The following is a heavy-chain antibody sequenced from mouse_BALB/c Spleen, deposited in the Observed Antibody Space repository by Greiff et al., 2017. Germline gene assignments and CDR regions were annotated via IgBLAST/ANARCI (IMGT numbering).Heavy chain of an antibody. D-gene: IGHD1-2*01. CDR1: GYTFTSYT. Sequence: VQLQQSAAELARPGASVKMSCKASGYTFTSYTMHWVKQRPGQGLEWIGYINPSSGYTEYNQKFKDKTTLTADKSSSTAYMQLSSLTSEDSAVYYCARFGGYGFAYWGQGTLVTVSA. V-gene: IGHV1-4*02. CDR3: ARFGGYGFAY. CDR2: INPSSGYT. J-gene: IGHJ3*01.